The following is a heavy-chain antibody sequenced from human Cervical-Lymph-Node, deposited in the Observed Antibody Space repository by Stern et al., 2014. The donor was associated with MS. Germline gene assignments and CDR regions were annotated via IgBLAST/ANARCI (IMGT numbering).Heavy chain of an antibody. CDR1: GGTFSSYA. D-gene: IGHD4-23*01. J-gene: IGHJ4*02. CDR3: ARDRWDGGNLFDY. V-gene: IGHV1-69*06. Sequence: VQLVESGAEVKKPGSSVKVSCKASGGTFSSYAISWVRQAPGQGLEWMGGIIPIFGPANYAQKFQGRVTITPDKSTSTAYMELSSLRSEDTAVYYCARDRWDGGNLFDYWGQGTLVTVSS. CDR2: IIPIFGPA.